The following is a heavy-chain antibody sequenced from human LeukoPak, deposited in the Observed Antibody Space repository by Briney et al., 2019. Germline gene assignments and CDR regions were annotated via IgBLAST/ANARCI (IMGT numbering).Heavy chain of an antibody. D-gene: IGHD3-10*01. J-gene: IGHJ5*02. Sequence: GGSLRLSCAASGFTFSGSAMHWVRQASGKGLEWVGRIRSKANSYATAYAASVKGRFTISRDDSKNTAYLQMNSLTTEDTAVYYCTTLKYGSGGEWFDPWGQGTLVTVSS. CDR3: TTLKYGSGGEWFDP. CDR2: IRSKANSYAT. V-gene: IGHV3-73*01. CDR1: GFTFSGSA.